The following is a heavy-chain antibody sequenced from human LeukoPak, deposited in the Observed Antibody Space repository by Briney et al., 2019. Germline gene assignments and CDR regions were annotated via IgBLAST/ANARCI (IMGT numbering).Heavy chain of an antibody. J-gene: IGHJ5*02. V-gene: IGHV3-21*01. CDR3: SRDRLGGLDL. D-gene: IGHD5-12*01. CDR1: GFDFSTFA. Sequence: GGSLRLSCAASGFDFSTFAINWVRQAPGKGLEWVSSISTMSNYIFYGDSVKGRFTISRDNAKNSVYLQMNSLRPEDTAVYYCSRDRLGGLDLWGQGTLVTVSS. CDR2: ISTMSNYI.